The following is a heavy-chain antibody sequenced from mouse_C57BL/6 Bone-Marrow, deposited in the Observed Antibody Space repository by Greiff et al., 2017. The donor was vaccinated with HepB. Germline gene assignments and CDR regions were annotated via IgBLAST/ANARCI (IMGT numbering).Heavy chain of an antibody. CDR2: IYPRSGNT. CDR3: APGWFAY. CDR1: GYTFTSYG. J-gene: IGHJ3*01. Sequence: QVQLQQSGAELARPGASVKLSCKASGYTFTSYGISWVKQRTGQGLEWIGEIYPRSGNTYYNEKFKGKATLTADKSSSTAYMELRSLTSEDSAVYFCAPGWFAYWGQGTLVTVSA. V-gene: IGHV1-81*01.